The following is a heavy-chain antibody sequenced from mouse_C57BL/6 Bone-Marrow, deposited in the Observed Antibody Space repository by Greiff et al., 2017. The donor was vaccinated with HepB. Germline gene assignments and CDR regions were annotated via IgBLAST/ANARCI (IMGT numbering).Heavy chain of an antibody. CDR1: GFTFSSYG. CDR2: ISSGGSYT. V-gene: IGHV5-6*01. J-gene: IGHJ3*01. CDR3: ARRIYYDYDAWFAY. Sequence: EVHLVESGGDLVKPGGSLKLSCAASGFTFSSYGMSWVRQTPDKRLEWVATISSGGSYTYYPDSVKGRFTISRDNAKNTLYLQMSSLKSEDTAMYYCARRIYYDYDAWFAYWGQGTLVTVSA. D-gene: IGHD2-4*01.